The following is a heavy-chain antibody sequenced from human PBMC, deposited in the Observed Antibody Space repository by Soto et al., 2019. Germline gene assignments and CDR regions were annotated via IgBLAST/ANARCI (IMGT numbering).Heavy chain of an antibody. V-gene: IGHV4-31*03. CDR3: ARDPLTAPDAFDM. CDR1: GGSISVGGYS. CDR2: IYYSGST. J-gene: IGHJ3*02. Sequence: QVQLQESGPGLVKPSQTLSLTCTVSGGSISVGGYSWSWIRQHPEKGLEWIGYIYYSGSTYYNPSPKSRVTISLDTSKNQGSLKLSSLTAADTAVYYCARDPLTAPDAFDMWGQGTMVTVSS. D-gene: IGHD5-18*01.